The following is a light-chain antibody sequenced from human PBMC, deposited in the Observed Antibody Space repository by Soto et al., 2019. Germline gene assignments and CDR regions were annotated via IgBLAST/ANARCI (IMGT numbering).Light chain of an antibody. CDR3: QQRINWPLT. J-gene: IGKJ4*01. V-gene: IGKV3-11*01. CDR2: GAS. Sequence: EIVLTHSPATLSLSPGERATLSCRASQSISSHLAWYQQKPGQAPRLLIYGASNRATGIPARFSGSGSGTDFTLTISSLEPEDFAVYYCQQRINWPLTFGGGTKVEIK. CDR1: QSISSH.